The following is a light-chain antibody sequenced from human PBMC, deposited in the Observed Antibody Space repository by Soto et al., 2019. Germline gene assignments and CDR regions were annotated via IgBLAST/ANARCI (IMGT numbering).Light chain of an antibody. CDR1: QSLLYNNTYNY. CDR2: FGS. CDR3: MQALQSLT. Sequence: EIVMTQSPLTLPVTPGEPASISCRSSQSLLYNNTYNYLDWYVQKPGQSPQLLIYFGSNRAPGVPDRFSSSGSGTDFTLKINRVEAEDVGTYYCMQALQSLTFGQGTRLE. V-gene: IGKV2-28*01. J-gene: IGKJ5*01.